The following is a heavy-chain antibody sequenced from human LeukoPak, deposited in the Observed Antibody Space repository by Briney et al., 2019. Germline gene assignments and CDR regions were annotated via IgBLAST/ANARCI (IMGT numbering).Heavy chain of an antibody. CDR3: ARGDHGSGSYYDF. CDR1: GFTFSSFG. V-gene: IGHV3-33*01. J-gene: IGHJ4*02. D-gene: IGHD3-10*01. Sequence: GGSLRLSCAASGFTFSSFGMHWVRQAPGKGLEWMAIIWYDGSDKYYADSVKGRFTISRDNSKNTLYLQMNSLRAEDTAVYYCARGDHGSGSYYDFWGQGTLVTVSS. CDR2: IWYDGSDK.